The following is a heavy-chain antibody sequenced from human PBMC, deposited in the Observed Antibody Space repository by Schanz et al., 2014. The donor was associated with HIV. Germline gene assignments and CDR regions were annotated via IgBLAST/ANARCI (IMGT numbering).Heavy chain of an antibody. V-gene: IGHV3-23*04. CDR1: GFPFDNYV. D-gene: IGHD1-7*01. CDR3: ARDAQGSWNWGYFDS. J-gene: IGHJ4*02. CDR2: ISGSGSTT. Sequence: VQLVESGGGLVKPGGSLRLSCVSSGFPFDNYVMTWVRQTPGKGLEWVSDISGSGSTTHYAVSVKGRFTISRDNSKNTLYLQMNSLRAEDTAVYYCARDAQGSWNWGYFDSSGQGTLVIVSS.